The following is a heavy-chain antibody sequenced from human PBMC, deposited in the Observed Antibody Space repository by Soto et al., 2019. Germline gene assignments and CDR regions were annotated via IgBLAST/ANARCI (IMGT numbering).Heavy chain of an antibody. D-gene: IGHD6-19*01. CDR2: ISSSGSTV. CDR3: ARDEGSAWYFDY. CDR1: GFTFSSYE. V-gene: IGHV3-48*03. J-gene: IGHJ4*02. Sequence: PGGSLRLSCVGSGFTFSSYEMNWVRQAPGKGLEWVSYISSSGSTVYYADSVKGRFTISRDNAKNSLSLQMNSLRAEDTAVYYCARDEGSAWYFDYWGQGTLVTVSS.